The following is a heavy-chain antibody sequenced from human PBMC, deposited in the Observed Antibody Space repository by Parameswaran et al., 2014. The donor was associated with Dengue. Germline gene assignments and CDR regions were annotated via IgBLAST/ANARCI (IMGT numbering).Heavy chain of an antibody. J-gene: IGHJ6*02. CDR3: ARGYYHGTSSDALNYHYAMDV. Sequence: WVRQAPGQGLEWMGGVIPFFGATNYVKKFQGRVTVTADTSTRTAYMELRSLKSEDTAVYYCARGYYHGTSSDALNYHYAMDVWGQGTTVTVSS. V-gene: IGHV1-69*06. CDR2: VIPFFGAT. D-gene: IGHD3-22*01.